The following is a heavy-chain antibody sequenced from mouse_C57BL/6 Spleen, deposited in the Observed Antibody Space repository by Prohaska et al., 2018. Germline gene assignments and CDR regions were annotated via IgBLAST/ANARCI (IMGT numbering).Heavy chain of an antibody. CDR1: TISFTW. CDR2: IDPSDSYT. Sequence: TISFTWMHWVKQRPGQGLEWIGEIDPSDSYTNYNQKFKGKATLTVDKSSSTAYMQLSSLTSEDSAVYYCARGYYGSSYFDSCPQGPTLTVSS. V-gene: IGHV1-69*02. J-gene: IGHJ2*01. D-gene: IGHD1-1*01. CDR3: ARGYYGSSYFDS.